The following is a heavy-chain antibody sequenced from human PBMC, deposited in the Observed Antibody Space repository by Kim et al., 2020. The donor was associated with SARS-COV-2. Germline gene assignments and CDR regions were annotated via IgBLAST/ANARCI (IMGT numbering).Heavy chain of an antibody. V-gene: IGHV3-21*01. CDR2: ISSSSSYI. Sequence: GGSLRLSCAASGFTFSSYSMNWVRQAPGKGLEWVSSISSSSSYIYYADSVKGRFTISRDNAKNSLYLQMNSLRAEDTAVYYCARGGSTSCSTCYYYGMDVWGQGTTVTVSS. CDR3: ARGGSTSCSTCYYYGMDV. CDR1: GFTFSSYS. J-gene: IGHJ6*02. D-gene: IGHD2-2*01.